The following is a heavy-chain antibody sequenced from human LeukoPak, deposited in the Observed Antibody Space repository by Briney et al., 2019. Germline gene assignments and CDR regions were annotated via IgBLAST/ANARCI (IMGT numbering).Heavy chain of an antibody. CDR2: TIPIFGTA. CDR3: ARGGYSSATAAFYDWFDP. D-gene: IGHD6-25*01. J-gene: IGHJ5*02. Sequence: ASVKVSCKASGGTFSSYAISWVRQAPGQGLEWMGGTIPIFGTANYAQKFQGRVTITTDESTSTAYMELSSLRSEDTAVYYCARGGYSSATAAFYDWFDPWGQGTLVTVSS. CDR1: GGTFSSYA. V-gene: IGHV1-69*05.